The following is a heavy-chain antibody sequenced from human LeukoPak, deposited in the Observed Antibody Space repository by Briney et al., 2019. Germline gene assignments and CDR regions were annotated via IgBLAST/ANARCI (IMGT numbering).Heavy chain of an antibody. Sequence: GASVKVSCKASGFTFTDYYIHWVRQAPGQGLEWMGWINPNSGDTSYAQKFQGRVTMTRDTSINTAYMELSRLRSGDTAVYYCARADTSLVNFYYFGMDVWGQGTTVTVSS. CDR3: ARADTSLVNFYYFGMDV. CDR2: INPNSGDT. J-gene: IGHJ6*02. D-gene: IGHD5-18*01. V-gene: IGHV1-2*02. CDR1: GFTFTDYY.